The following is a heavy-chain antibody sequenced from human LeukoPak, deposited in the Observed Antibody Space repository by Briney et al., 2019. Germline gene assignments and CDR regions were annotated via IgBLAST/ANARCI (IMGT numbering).Heavy chain of an antibody. CDR3: AREGRDGYNSYYFDY. CDR1: GGSISSYY. V-gene: IGHV4-59*01. Sequence: SETLSLTCTVSGGSISSYYWSWIRQPPGKGLEWIGYIYYSGSTNYNPSLKSRVTISVDTSKNQFSLKLSSVTAADTALYYCAREGRDGYNSYYFDYWGQGTLVTVSS. J-gene: IGHJ4*02. D-gene: IGHD5-24*01. CDR2: IYYSGST.